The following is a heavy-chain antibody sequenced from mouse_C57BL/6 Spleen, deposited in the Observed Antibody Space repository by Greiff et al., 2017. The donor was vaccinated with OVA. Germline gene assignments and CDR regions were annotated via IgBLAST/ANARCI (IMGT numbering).Heavy chain of an antibody. D-gene: IGHD2-5*01. Sequence: EVQLQQSGPELVKPGASVKISCKASGYTFTDYYMNWVKQSPGKSLEWIGDINPNNGGTSYNQKFKGKATLTVDKSSSTAYMGLRSLTSEDSAVYYCARRGSNGGYFDYWGKGTTLTVSS. CDR2: INPNNGGT. V-gene: IGHV1-26*01. CDR3: ARRGSNGGYFDY. CDR1: GYTFTDYY. J-gene: IGHJ2*01.